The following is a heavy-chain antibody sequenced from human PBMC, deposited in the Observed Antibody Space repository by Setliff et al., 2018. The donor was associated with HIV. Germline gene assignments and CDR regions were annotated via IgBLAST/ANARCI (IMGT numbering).Heavy chain of an antibody. V-gene: IGHV4-38-2*02. D-gene: IGHD1-26*01. CDR1: GYSIRSGYY. Sequence: PSETLSLTCAVSGYSIRSGYYWGWIRQPPGKGLEWIGRVFTSGVTNYNSSLKSRGTISLDTAKNHFTLELRSVTAADTAVYYCARDNSRHSSYCDNWGQGKLVTVSS. J-gene: IGHJ4*02. CDR3: ARDNSRHSSYCDN. CDR2: VFTSGVT.